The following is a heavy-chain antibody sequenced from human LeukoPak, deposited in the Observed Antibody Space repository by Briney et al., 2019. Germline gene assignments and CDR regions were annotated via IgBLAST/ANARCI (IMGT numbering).Heavy chain of an antibody. V-gene: IGHV4-59*02. J-gene: IGHJ4*02. CDR2: IYYSGST. D-gene: IGHD3-22*01. CDR1: GGSVSPYY. Sequence: PSETLSLTCTVSGGSVSPYYWSWIRQPPGKGLEWIGYIYYSGSTNYNPSLKSRVTISLDTSKNQFSLKLSSVTAADTAVYYCTRSTWLLDKWGQGTLVTVSS. CDR3: TRSTWLLDK.